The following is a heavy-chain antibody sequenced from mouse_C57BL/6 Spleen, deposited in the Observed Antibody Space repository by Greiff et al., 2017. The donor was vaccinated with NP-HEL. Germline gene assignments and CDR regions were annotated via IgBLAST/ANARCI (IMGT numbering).Heavy chain of an antibody. CDR2: ISNGGGST. D-gene: IGHD1-1*01. V-gene: IGHV5-12*01. J-gene: IGHJ4*01. CDR3: ARHLTGAMDY. Sequence: EVKLMESGGGLVQPGGSLKLSCAASGFTFSDYYMYWVRQTPEKRLEWVAYISNGGGSTYYPDTVKGRFTISRDNAKNTLYLQMSRLKSEDTAMYYCARHLTGAMDYWGQGTSVTVSS. CDR1: GFTFSDYY.